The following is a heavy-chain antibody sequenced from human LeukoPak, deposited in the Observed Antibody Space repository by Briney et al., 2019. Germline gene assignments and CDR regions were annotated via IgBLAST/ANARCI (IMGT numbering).Heavy chain of an antibody. V-gene: IGHV1-2*02. Sequence: ASVKVSCKASGYTFTDYHIHWVRRAPGQGLEWVGWINPNSGGTNYAQKFQGRVTMTRDTSITTVYMDPSGLRSDDTASYYCATDYGDYVLGYWGQGTLVTVSS. J-gene: IGHJ4*02. CDR3: ATDYGDYVLGY. CDR1: GYTFTDYH. D-gene: IGHD4-17*01. CDR2: INPNSGGT.